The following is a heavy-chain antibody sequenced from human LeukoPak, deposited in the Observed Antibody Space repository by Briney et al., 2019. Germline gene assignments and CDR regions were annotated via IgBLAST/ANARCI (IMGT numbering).Heavy chain of an antibody. CDR3: VKDMAGNYDY. V-gene: IGHV3-74*01. J-gene: IGHJ4*02. CDR1: GFMFSNYW. CDR2: INTDGSST. D-gene: IGHD4-11*01. Sequence: GGPLRLSCAASGFMFSNYWMHWVRQAPGKGLVWVSRINTDGSSTNYADSVTGRFTISRDNAENTLYLQMNSLRAEDTAIYYCVKDMAGNYDYWGQGTLVTVSS.